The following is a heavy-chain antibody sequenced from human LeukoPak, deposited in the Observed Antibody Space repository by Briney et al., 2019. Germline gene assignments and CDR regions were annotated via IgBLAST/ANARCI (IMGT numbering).Heavy chain of an antibody. CDR2: IYHSGST. Sequence: SETLSLTCTVSGYSISTGYYWGWIRQPPGKGLEWIATIYHSGSTYYNPSLQSRVTISVDTSKNQFSLNLTSVTAADTAVYYCAREGRLCISTSCSPPAFDIWGQGTMVTVSS. CDR3: AREGRLCISTSCSPPAFDI. J-gene: IGHJ3*02. V-gene: IGHV4-38-2*02. D-gene: IGHD2-2*01. CDR1: GYSISTGYY.